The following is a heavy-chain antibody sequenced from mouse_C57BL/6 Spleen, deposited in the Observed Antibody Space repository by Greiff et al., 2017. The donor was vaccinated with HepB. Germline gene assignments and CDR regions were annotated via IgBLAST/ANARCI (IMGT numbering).Heavy chain of an antibody. D-gene: IGHD1-1*01. CDR1: GYSITSGYY. CDR2: ISYDGSN. J-gene: IGHJ4*01. V-gene: IGHV3-6*01. Sequence: ESGPGLVKPSQSLSLTCSVTGYSITSGYYWNWIRQFPGNKLEWMGYISYDGSNNYNPSLKNRISITRDTSKNQFFLKLNSVTTEDTATYYCARGLRWDAMDYWGQGTSVTVSS. CDR3: ARGLRWDAMDY.